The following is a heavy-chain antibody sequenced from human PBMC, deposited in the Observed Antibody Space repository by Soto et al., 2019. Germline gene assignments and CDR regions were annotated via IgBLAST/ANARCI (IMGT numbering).Heavy chain of an antibody. Sequence: QITLKESGPTLVKPTQTLTLTCTFSGFSLSISGVGVGWIRQPPGKALEWLALIYWDDDHRYSPSLKSRLTITKDASKNQGVHTRPDTDPLEAATYYCALKGGRNPLLDYWGQVTLVPVSA. V-gene: IGHV2-5*02. CDR3: ALKGGRNPLLDY. CDR2: IYWDDDH. J-gene: IGHJ4*02. CDR1: GFSLSISGVG. D-gene: IGHD3-16*01.